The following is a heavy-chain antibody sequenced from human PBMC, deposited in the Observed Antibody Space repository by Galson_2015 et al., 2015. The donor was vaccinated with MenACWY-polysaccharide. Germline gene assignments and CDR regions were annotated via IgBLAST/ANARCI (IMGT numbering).Heavy chain of an antibody. D-gene: IGHD6-13*01. J-gene: IGHJ4*02. Sequence: PALVKPTQTLTLTCTFSGFSLSTSGVGAGWIRQPPGKALEWLALIYWDDDRRYSPSLKSRLTITKDTSKNQVVLTMTNMDPVDTATYYCAHSGIAAAFFDYWGQGTLVTVSS. V-gene: IGHV2-5*02. CDR1: GFSLSTSGVG. CDR3: AHSGIAAAFFDY. CDR2: IYWDDDR.